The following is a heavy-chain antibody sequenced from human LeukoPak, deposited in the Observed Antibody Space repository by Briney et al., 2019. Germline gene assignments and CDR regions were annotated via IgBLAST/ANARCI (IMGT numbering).Heavy chain of an antibody. CDR1: GFTFSSYE. J-gene: IGHJ4*02. CDR2: ISSSGSTI. V-gene: IGHV3-48*03. CDR3: ARSMDTAMVFDSYGYFDY. D-gene: IGHD5-18*01. Sequence: GGSLRLSCAASGFTFSSYEMNWVRQAPGKGLEWVSYISSSGSTIYYADSVKGRFTISRDNAKNSLYLQMNSLRAEDTAVYYCARSMDTAMVFDSYGYFDYWGQGTLVTVSS.